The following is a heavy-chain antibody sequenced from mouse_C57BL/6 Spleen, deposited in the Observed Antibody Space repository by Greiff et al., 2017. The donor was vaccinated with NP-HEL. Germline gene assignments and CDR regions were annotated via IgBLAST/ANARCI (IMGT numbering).Heavy chain of an antibody. CDR3: AREDYYYYGSSYYAWFAY. Sequence: EVKLVESGPGLVKPSQSLSLTCSVTGYSITSGYYWNWIRQFPGNKLAWMGYISYDGSNNYNPSLKNRISITRDTSKNQFFLKLNSVTTEDTATYYCAREDYYYYGSSYYAWFAYWGQGTLVTVSA. CDR1: GYSITSGYY. D-gene: IGHD1-1*01. V-gene: IGHV3-6*01. CDR2: ISYDGSN. J-gene: IGHJ3*01.